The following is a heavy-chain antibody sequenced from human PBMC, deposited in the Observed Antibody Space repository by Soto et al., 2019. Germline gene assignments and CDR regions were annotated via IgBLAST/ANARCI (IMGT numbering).Heavy chain of an antibody. Sequence: QLQLQESGPGLVKPSETLSLTCTVSGGSISSSSYYWGWIRQPPGKGLEWIGSIYYSGSTYYNPSLKSRVTTSVDTSKNQFSLKLSSVTAADTAVYYCARGCSGGSCYSGPHDAFDIWGQGTMVTVSS. V-gene: IGHV4-39*01. CDR2: IYYSGST. D-gene: IGHD2-15*01. J-gene: IGHJ3*02. CDR1: GGSISSSSYY. CDR3: ARGCSGGSCYSGPHDAFDI.